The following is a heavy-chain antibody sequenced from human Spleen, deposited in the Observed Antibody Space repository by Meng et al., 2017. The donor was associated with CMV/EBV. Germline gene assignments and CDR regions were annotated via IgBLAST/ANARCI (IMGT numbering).Heavy chain of an antibody. CDR1: GFTFSYYE. D-gene: IGHD4-23*01. V-gene: IGHV3-48*03. CDR3: VRLHLYGGDYFDN. CDR2: ITSSSSSI. Sequence: GESLKISCTASGFTFSYYEINWVRQAPGKLLEWVSYITSSSSSISFADSVSGRFTISRDNDKNSLYLQMNSLRAEDTAVYYCVRLHLYGGDYFDNWGQGTLVTVSS. J-gene: IGHJ4*02.